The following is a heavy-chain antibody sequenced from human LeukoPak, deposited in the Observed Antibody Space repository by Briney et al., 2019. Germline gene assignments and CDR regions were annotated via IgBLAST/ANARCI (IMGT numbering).Heavy chain of an antibody. Sequence: GGSLRLSCAASGFTFRNYWMSWVRQAPGKGLEWVANIKQDGSEKYYVDSVKGRFTISRDNAKNSLYLQLNSLRAEDTAVYYCAREDYGIWGQGKMVTVSS. CDR1: GFTFRNYW. CDR3: AREDYGI. D-gene: IGHD3-16*01. J-gene: IGHJ3*02. V-gene: IGHV3-7*01. CDR2: IKQDGSEK.